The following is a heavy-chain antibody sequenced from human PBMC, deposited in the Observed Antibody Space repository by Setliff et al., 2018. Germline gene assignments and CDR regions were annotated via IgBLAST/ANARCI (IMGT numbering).Heavy chain of an antibody. J-gene: IGHJ4*02. CDR1: GFTFSSHT. CDR3: AKDVVGYSSTWPKRDYFDY. D-gene: IGHD6-13*01. CDR2: FSSSGSI. V-gene: IGHV3-48*01. Sequence: GGSLRLSCAASGFTFSSHTMNWVRQGPGKGLEWVAYFSSSGSISYATSVKGRFTISRDNSKKTLFLQMNSLRVEDTAIYYCAKDVVGYSSTWPKRDYFDYWGQGTLVTVSS.